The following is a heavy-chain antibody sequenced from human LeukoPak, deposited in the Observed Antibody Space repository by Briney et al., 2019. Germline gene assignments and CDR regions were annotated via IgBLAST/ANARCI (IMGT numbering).Heavy chain of an antibody. CDR3: TRRYYYGSGSPSTNYYYYYMDV. V-gene: IGHV3-73*01. CDR1: GFTFSGSA. Sequence: PGGSLRLSCAASGFTFSGSAMHWVRQASGKGLEWVSRIRSKANSYATAYAASVKGRFTISRDDSKNTAYLQMNSLKTEDTAVYYCTRRYYYGSGSPSTNYYYYYMDVWGKRTTVTVSS. J-gene: IGHJ6*03. CDR2: IRSKANSYAT. D-gene: IGHD3-10*01.